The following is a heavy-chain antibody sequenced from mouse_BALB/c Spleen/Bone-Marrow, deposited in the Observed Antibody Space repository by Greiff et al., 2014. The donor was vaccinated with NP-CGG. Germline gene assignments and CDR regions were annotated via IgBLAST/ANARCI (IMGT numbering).Heavy chain of an antibody. Sequence: SGAELVRPGTSVKVSCKASGYAFTNYLIEWVKQRPGQGLEWIGVINPGSGGTNYNEKFKGKATLTADKSSSTAYMQLSSLTSDDSAVYFCARSLLRLQNAMDYWGQGTSVTVSS. J-gene: IGHJ4*01. CDR2: INPGSGGT. CDR3: ARSLLRLQNAMDY. D-gene: IGHD1-2*01. V-gene: IGHV1-54*01. CDR1: GYAFTNYL.